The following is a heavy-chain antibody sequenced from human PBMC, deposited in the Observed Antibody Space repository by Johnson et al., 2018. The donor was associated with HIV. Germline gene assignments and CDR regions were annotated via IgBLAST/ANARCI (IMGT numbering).Heavy chain of an antibody. CDR3: ARMGGHHGFDI. CDR1: GFTFSSYG. V-gene: IGHV3-NL1*01. J-gene: IGHJ3*02. CDR2: IGTAGDT. D-gene: IGHD3-16*01. Sequence: QVQLVESGGGVVQPGGSLRLSCAASGFTFSSYGMHWVRQAPGKGLEWVSAIGTAGDTYYPGSVKGRFTISRDNSKNTLYLQMNSLIAEDTAVYYCARMGGHHGFDIWGQGTMVTVSS.